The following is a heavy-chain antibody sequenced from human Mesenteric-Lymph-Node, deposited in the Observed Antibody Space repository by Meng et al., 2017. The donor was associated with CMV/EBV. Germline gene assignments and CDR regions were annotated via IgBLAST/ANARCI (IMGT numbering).Heavy chain of an antibody. CDR2: IYYSGST. V-gene: IGHV4-31*02. D-gene: IGHD3-22*01. J-gene: IGHJ4*02. Sequence: TVSGGSISSGGAYWSWVRQHPGKGLEWIGYIYYSGSTYYNPSLESRLTISVDTSKNQFSLKLSSVTAADTAVYYCARDSSGYFHFDHWGQGTLVTVSS. CDR3: ARDSSGYFHFDH. CDR1: GGSISSGGAY.